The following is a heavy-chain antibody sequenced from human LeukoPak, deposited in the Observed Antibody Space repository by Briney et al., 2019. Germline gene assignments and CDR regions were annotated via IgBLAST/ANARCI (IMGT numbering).Heavy chain of an antibody. Sequence: PSETLSLTCAVYGGSFSGYYWSWIRQPPGKGLEWIGEINHSGSTNYNPSLKSRVTISVDTSKNQFSLKLSSVTAADTAVYYCARASGYGENWGQGTLVTASS. V-gene: IGHV4-34*01. D-gene: IGHD5-18*01. CDR1: GGSFSGYY. J-gene: IGHJ4*02. CDR3: ARASGYGEN. CDR2: INHSGST.